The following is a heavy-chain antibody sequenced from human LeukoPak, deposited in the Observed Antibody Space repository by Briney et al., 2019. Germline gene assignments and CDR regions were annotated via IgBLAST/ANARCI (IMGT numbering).Heavy chain of an antibody. V-gene: IGHV4-38-2*02. CDR2: IYHSGST. J-gene: IGHJ4*02. CDR3: ARDPYSGSPDYFDY. Sequence: SETLSLTCTVSGYSISSGYYWGWIRQPPGKGLEWIGSIYHSGSTYYNPSLKSRVTISVDTSKNQISLKLSSVTAADTAVYYCARDPYSGSPDYFDYWGQGTLVTVSS. D-gene: IGHD1-26*01. CDR1: GYSISSGYY.